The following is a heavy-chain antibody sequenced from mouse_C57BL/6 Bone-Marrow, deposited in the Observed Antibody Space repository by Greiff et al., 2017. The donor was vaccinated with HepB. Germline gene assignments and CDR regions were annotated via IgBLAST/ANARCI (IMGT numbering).Heavy chain of an antibody. J-gene: IGHJ1*03. V-gene: IGHV1-50*01. D-gene: IGHD1-1*01. CDR3: ARNYGGSYGYFDV. CDR1: GYTFTSYW. Sequence: VQLQQPGAELVKPGASVKLSCKASGYTFTSYWMQWVKQRPGQGLEWIGEIDPSDSYTNYNQKFKGKATLTVDTSSSTAYMQLSSLTSEDSAVYYCARNYGGSYGYFDVWGTGTTVTVSS. CDR2: IDPSDSYT.